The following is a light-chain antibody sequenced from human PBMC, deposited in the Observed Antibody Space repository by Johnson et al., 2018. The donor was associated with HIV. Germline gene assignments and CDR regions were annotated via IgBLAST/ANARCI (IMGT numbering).Light chain of an antibody. Sequence: QSVLTQPPSVSAAPGQRVTISCSGSSSNIGSNYVSWYQQVPGTAPKLLIYDNNKRPSGIPDRFSGSKSGTSATLGITGLTTGDEADYYCGTWDSSLSAFYVFGTGTKVTVL. CDR2: DNN. V-gene: IGLV1-51*01. J-gene: IGLJ1*01. CDR1: SSNIGSNY. CDR3: GTWDSSLSAFYV.